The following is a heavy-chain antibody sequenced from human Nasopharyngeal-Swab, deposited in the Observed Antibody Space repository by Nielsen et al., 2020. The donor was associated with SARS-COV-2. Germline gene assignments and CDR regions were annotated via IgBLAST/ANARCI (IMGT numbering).Heavy chain of an antibody. V-gene: IGHV4-34*01. D-gene: IGHD3-22*01. CDR1: GGSFSGYY. Sequence: SETLSLTCAVYGGSFSGYYWSWIRQPPGKGLEWIGEINHSGSTNYNPSLKSRVTISVDTSKNQFSLKLSPVTAADTAVYYCARHKAITMIVVVIDSEAFDIWGQGTMVTVSS. J-gene: IGHJ3*02. CDR3: ARHKAITMIVVVIDSEAFDI. CDR2: INHSGST.